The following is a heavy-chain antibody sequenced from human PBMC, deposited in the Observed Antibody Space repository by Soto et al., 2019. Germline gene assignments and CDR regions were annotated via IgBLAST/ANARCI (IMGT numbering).Heavy chain of an antibody. J-gene: IGHJ6*02. Sequence: ASVKVSCKASGYTFTGYYMHWVRQAPGQGLEWMGWINPNSGGTNYAQKFQGWVTMTRDTSISTAYMELGRLRSDDTAVYYCARGPLTDIVVVPAAIEVGNYYYGMDVWGQGTTVTVSS. CDR1: GYTFTGYY. V-gene: IGHV1-2*04. CDR2: INPNSGGT. CDR3: ARGPLTDIVVVPAAIEVGNYYYGMDV. D-gene: IGHD2-2*02.